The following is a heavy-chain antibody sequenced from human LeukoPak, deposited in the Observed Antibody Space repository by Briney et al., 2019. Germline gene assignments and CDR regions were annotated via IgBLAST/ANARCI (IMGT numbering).Heavy chain of an antibody. V-gene: IGHV4-59*01. CDR1: GGSISSYY. D-gene: IGHD1-14*01. Sequence: PSETLSLTCTVSGGSISSYYWSWIRQSPGKGLEWIGYIYYSGSTSYNPSLKSRVTISVDTSKNQFSLKLSSVTAADTAVYYCARDSDRARGYNWFDPWGQGTLVTVSS. CDR3: ARDSDRARGYNWFDP. CDR2: IYYSGST. J-gene: IGHJ5*02.